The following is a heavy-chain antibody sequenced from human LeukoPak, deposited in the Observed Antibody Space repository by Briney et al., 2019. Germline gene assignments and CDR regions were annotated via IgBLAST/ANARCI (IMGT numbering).Heavy chain of an antibody. CDR3: DCTTTNCYADS. J-gene: IGHJ4*02. CDR1: GFTFSSYA. D-gene: IGHD2-2*01. CDR2: ISSNGGNT. V-gene: IGHV3-64D*06. Sequence: GGSLRLSCSASGFTFSSYAMHWVRQAPGKGLECVSAISSNGGNTYYADSVKGRFTISRDNSKNTLYLQMTSLRAEDTALYYCDCTTTNCYADSWGQGTLVTVSS.